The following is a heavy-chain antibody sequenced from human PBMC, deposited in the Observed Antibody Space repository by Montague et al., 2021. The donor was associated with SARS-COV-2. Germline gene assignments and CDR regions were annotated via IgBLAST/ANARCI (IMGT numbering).Heavy chain of an antibody. CDR3: ARTIACRGDCGNRAASDI. D-gene: IGHD2-21*02. V-gene: IGHV4-59*13. CDR1: GDSISSYY. J-gene: IGHJ3*02. CDR2: ISYSGST. Sequence: SETLSLTCTVSGDSISSYYCSRIRQPPGKGLEWVGYISYSGSTYXNPSLKSRVSVSVDTSKNQFSLKLSPVTAADTAVYYCARTIACRGDCGNRAASDIWGQGTMVTVAS.